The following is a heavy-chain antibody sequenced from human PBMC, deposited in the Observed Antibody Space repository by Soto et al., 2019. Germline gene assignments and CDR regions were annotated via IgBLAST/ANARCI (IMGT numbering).Heavy chain of an antibody. V-gene: IGHV3-30-3*01. CDR2: ISYDGSNK. CDR3: AREVMPGPTLGPFEY. J-gene: IGHJ4*02. Sequence: SLRLSCAASGFTFSSYAMHWVRQAPGKGLEWVAVISYDGSNKYYADSVKGRFTISRDNSKNTLYLQMNSLRAEDTAVYYCAREVMPGPTLGPFEYWGQGTLDTVSS. CDR1: GFTFSSYA. D-gene: IGHD1-1*01.